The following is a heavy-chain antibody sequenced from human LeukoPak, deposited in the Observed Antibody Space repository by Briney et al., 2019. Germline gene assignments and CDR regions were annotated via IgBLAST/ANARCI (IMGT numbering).Heavy chain of an antibody. D-gene: IGHD4/OR15-4a*01. J-gene: IGHJ4*02. CDR2: IRHGGTKK. V-gene: IGHV3-30*02. CDR1: GFNFSTHG. CDR3: ARRAGAYSHPYDY. Sequence: PGGSLRLSCVASGFNFSTHGMHWVRRGPGKGLEWVAFIRHGGTKKFYIDSVKGRFTISRDNSKNTLYLQMNSLRAEDTAVYYCARRAGAYSHPYDYWGQGTLVTVSS.